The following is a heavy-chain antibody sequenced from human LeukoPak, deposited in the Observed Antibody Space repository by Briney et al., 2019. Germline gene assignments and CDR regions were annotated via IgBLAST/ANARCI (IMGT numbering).Heavy chain of an antibody. CDR1: GFTFSSYS. V-gene: IGHV3-21*04. D-gene: IGHD4-11*01. CDR2: ISSTSTYI. J-gene: IGHJ4*02. CDR3: ANTVGHYSHN. Sequence: PGGSLRLSCATSGFTFSSYSTHWVRQAPGKGLKWVSSISSTSTYIYYADSLKGRFTISRDNAKNSLYLQMNSLRDEDTAVYYCANTVGHYSHNWGQGTLVTVSS.